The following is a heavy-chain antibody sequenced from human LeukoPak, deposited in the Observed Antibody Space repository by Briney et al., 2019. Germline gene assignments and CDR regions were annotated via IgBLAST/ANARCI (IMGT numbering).Heavy chain of an antibody. V-gene: IGHV2-5*02. CDR3: ARLAYYDNSGSSRPFDI. J-gene: IGHJ3*02. CDR2: IYWDDDK. Sequence: SGPTLVNPTQTLTLTCAFSGFSLTTREVGVGWIRQPSGKALEWLALIYWDDDKRYRPSLKSRLTITKDTSKKQVVLTVTNLDPVDTATYYCARLAYYDNSGSSRPFDIWGQGTRVTVSS. D-gene: IGHD3-22*01. CDR1: GFSLTTREVG.